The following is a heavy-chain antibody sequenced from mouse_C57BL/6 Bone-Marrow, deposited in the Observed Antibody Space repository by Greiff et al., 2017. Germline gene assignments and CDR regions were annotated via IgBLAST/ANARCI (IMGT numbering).Heavy chain of an antibody. CDR2: IYPRSGNT. CDR1: GYTFTSYG. V-gene: IGHV1-81*01. Sequence: QVQLQQSGAELARPGASVKLSCKASGYTFTSYGMSWVKQRTGQGLEWIGEIYPRSGNTYYNEKFKGKATLTAAKSSSTAYMELRSLTTEDSAVYFCARRGQLRLIFDYWGQGTLVTDSA. J-gene: IGHJ3*01. CDR3: ARRGQLRLIFDY. D-gene: IGHD3-2*02.